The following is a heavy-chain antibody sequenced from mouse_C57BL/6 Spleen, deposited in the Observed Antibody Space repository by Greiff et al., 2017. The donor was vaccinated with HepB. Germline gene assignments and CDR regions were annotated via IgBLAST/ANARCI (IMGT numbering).Heavy chain of an antibody. J-gene: IGHJ1*03. Sequence: QVQLQQPGAELVRPGSSVKLSCKASGYTFTSYWMDWVKQRPGQGLEWIGNIYPSDSETHYNQKFKDKATLTVDKSSSTAYMQLSSLTSEDSAVYYCERGGSRHGYRGVWGTGTTVTVLS. CDR2: IYPSDSET. CDR1: GYTFTSYW. CDR3: ERGGSRHGYRGV. D-gene: IGHD1-1*01. V-gene: IGHV1-61*01.